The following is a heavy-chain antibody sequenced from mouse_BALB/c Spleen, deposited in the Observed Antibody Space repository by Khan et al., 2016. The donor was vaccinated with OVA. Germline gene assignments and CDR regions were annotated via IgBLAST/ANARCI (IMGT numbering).Heavy chain of an antibody. V-gene: IGHV2-2*02. J-gene: IGHJ3*01. CDR1: GFSLTNFG. CDR2: IWSGGST. CDR3: ARREYQMTWFAY. Sequence: QVRLQQSGPGLVQPSQSLSITCTVSGFSLTNFGVHWVRQSPGKGLEWLGVIWSGGSTDYNAAFKSRLSISKDNSKSQVFFKMNSLQANDTATYYCARREYQMTWFAYWGQGTLVTVSA.